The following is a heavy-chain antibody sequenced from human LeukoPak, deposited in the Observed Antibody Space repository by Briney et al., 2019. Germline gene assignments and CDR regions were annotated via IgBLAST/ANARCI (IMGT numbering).Heavy chain of an antibody. CDR3: ARRKGYCSGGSCYPFDY. Sequence: PSETLSLTCTVSGGSISTSTYYWGWIRQPPGKGLEWIGTVYYSESAYYNPSLKSRVTISVDMSKNEFSLQLSSVTAADTAVYYCARRKGYCSGGSCYPFDYWGQGTLVTVSS. J-gene: IGHJ4*02. CDR2: VYYSESA. V-gene: IGHV4-39*01. D-gene: IGHD2-15*01. CDR1: GGSISTSTYY.